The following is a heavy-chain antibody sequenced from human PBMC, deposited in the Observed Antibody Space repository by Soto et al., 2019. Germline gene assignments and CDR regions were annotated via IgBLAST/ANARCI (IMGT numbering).Heavy chain of an antibody. D-gene: IGHD3-3*01. CDR3: ASTKWFDP. V-gene: IGHV4-39*01. J-gene: IGHJ5*02. CDR2: IYYSGST. CDR1: GGSISSSSYY. Sequence: SETLSLTCTVSGGSISSSSYYWGWIRQPPGKGLEWIGSIYYSGSTYYNPSLKSRVTISVDTSKNQFSLKLSSVTAADTDVYYCASTKWFDPWGQGTLVTVSS.